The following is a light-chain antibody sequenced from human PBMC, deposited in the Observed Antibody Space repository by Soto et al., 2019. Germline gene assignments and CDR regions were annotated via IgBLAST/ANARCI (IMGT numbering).Light chain of an antibody. CDR1: QILLHITGETF. CDR3: MQSTQLPPT. CDR2: EVS. J-gene: IGKJ5*01. Sequence: DVVMTQTPLSLSVAPGKQASISCQSRQILLHITGETFLFWYLQKPGQYTQLLSYEVSTRVSGVPDRVSGSGSGTDVTLEISRVETDDVGIYYCMQSTQLPPTFGQGTRLEIK. V-gene: IGKV2D-29*02.